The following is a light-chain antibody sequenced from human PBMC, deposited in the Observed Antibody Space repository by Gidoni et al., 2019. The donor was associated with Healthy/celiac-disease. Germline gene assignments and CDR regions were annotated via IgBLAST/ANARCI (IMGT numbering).Light chain of an antibody. CDR1: QSVSSY. CDR3: QQRSNWLT. J-gene: IGKJ5*01. CDR2: DAS. V-gene: IGKV3-11*01. Sequence: EIVLTQSTATLSLSPGERATLSCRASQSVSSYLAWYPQKPGQAPRLLIYDASNRAPGIPARFSGCGSGTAFTLTISSLEPEDFAVYYCQQRSNWLTFGQGTRLEIK.